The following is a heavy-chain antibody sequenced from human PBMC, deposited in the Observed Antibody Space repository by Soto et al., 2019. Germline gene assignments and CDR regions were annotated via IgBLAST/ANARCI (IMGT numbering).Heavy chain of an antibody. Sequence: EVHLSESGGDLVQPGGSLRLSCAASGFIFNDYAMSWVRQAPGKGLDWVALITSSGDHIYYADFVKGRFTISRDNSNKTLYLQINSLGAGDTATYYCAKVTGHYPWGFDFWGQGTLVTVSS. J-gene: IGHJ4*02. CDR2: ITSSGDHI. CDR3: AKVTGHYPWGFDF. D-gene: IGHD3-9*01. V-gene: IGHV3-23*01. CDR1: GFIFNDYA.